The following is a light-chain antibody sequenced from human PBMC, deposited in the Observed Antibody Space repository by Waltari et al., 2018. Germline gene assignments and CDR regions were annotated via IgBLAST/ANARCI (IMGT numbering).Light chain of an antibody. Sequence: EIVLTQSPGTMSLSPGERVTVSSRASQYITGSWMTRSHQKLGQALRFRLHGASTRAPGVPDRVSGSGSGTDFTLTIRRLEPEDSAVYYCQQNVGSMVTFYGGTKVE. CDR2: GAS. V-gene: IGKV3-20*01. CDR3: QQNVGSMVT. J-gene: IGKJ4*01. CDR1: QYITGSW.